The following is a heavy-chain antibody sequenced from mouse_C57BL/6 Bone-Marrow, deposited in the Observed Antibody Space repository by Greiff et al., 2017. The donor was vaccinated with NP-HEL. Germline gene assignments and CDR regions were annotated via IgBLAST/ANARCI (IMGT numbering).Heavy chain of an antibody. V-gene: IGHV1-81*01. CDR2: IYPCSGNT. J-gene: IGHJ2*01. D-gene: IGHD2-3*01. Sequence: QVQLQQSGAELARPGASVKLSCKASGYTFTSYGISWVKQRTGQGLEWIGEIYPCSGNTNYNQKFKGKATLTADKSSSTAYMQLSSLTSEDSAVYFCARSLYDRYFYYFDYWGQGTTLTVSS. CDR1: GYTFTSYG. CDR3: ARSLYDRYFYYFDY.